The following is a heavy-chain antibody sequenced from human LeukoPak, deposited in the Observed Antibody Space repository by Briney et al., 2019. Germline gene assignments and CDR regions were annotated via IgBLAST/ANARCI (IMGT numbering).Heavy chain of an antibody. Sequence: VASVKVSCKASAYTFTSYGISWVRQAPGQGLEGMGWISAYNGNTNYAQKLQGRVTMTTDTSTGTASMELRSLRSDDTAVYYCARDVWFGERNFDYWGQGTLVTVSS. CDR3: ARDVWFGERNFDY. D-gene: IGHD3-10*01. CDR1: AYTFTSYG. CDR2: ISAYNGNT. V-gene: IGHV1-18*01. J-gene: IGHJ4*02.